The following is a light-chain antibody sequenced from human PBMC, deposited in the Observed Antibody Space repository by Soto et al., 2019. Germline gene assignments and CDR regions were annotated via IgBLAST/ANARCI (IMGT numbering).Light chain of an antibody. Sequence: QSVLTQPASVSWSPGQAITISCTGTSSDVGGYNYVSWYQQHPGKAPKLMIYDVSKRPSRVPNRFSGSKSGNTASLTVSGLQAEDEADYYCSSYADSNSYVFGTGTKVTVL. CDR3: SSYADSNSYV. CDR2: DVS. V-gene: IGLV2-8*01. J-gene: IGLJ1*01. CDR1: SSDVGGYNY.